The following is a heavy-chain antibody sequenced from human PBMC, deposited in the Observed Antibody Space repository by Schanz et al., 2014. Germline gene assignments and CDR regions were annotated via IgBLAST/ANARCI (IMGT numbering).Heavy chain of an antibody. CDR1: GFTFSSYG. J-gene: IGHJ4*02. CDR2: ISFDGRNT. CDR3: AKEKEEAAADGSCVDY. Sequence: QVQLVEPGGGVVQPGRSLRLSCAASGFTFSSYGLHWVRQAPGKGLEWVGFISFDGRNTGYAHSVKGRFTISRDNSKNTVNLQMNSLRAEDTAVYYCAKEKEEAAADGSCVDYGGQGTLVTVSS. D-gene: IGHD2-2*01. V-gene: IGHV3-30*18.